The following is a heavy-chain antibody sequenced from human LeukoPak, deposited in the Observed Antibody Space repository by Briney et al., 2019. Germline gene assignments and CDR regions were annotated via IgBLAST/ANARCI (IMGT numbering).Heavy chain of an antibody. J-gene: IGHJ4*02. Sequence: GGSLRLSCAASGFTFDDYGMSWVRQAPGKWLEWVSGINWNGGSTGYADSVKGRFTISRDNAKNSLYLQVNSLRAEDTALYHCARDSGKSKQRLVKGDYWGQGTLVTVSS. CDR1: GFTFDDYG. V-gene: IGHV3-20*01. D-gene: IGHD6-13*01. CDR3: ARDSGKSKQRLVKGDY. CDR2: INWNGGST.